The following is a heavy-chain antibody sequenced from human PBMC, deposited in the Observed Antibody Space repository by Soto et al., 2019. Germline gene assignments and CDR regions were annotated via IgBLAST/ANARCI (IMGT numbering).Heavy chain of an antibody. D-gene: IGHD2-21*02. CDR3: ARVPLVTGTVGYYFYYYLEV. CDR1: GEAIASYG. CDR2: SSAYNGKT. J-gene: IGHJ6*03. V-gene: IGHV1-18*01. Sequence: GASVKLSCKSPGEAIASYGISCVRQAPGQGLEWMGWSSAYNGKTNYAQKLQGRVTMTTDTSTGTAYMELRSLRSNDTAVYYCARVPLVTGTVGYYFYYYLEVWGKGTTVTVSS.